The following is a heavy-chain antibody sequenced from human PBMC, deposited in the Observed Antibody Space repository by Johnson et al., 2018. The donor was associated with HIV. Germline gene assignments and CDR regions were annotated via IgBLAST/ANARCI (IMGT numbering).Heavy chain of an antibody. CDR3: ARGGSRTTIFGVDINLGGFDI. Sequence: VQLVESGGGLVQPGGSLRLSCAASGFTFSNYAMSWVRQAPGKGLEWVSAISDNGDSTYYADSVKGRFTISRDDSKNTLYLQMNSLRAGDTAVYYCARGGSRTTIFGVDINLGGFDIWGQGTRVTVSS. CDR1: GFTFSNYA. V-gene: IGHV3-23*04. CDR2: ISDNGDST. D-gene: IGHD3-3*01. J-gene: IGHJ3*02.